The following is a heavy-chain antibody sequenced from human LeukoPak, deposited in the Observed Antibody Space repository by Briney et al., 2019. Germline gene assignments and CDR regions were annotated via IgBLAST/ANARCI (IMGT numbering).Heavy chain of an antibody. J-gene: IGHJ4*02. D-gene: IGHD3-16*01. V-gene: IGHV4-31*03. CDR2: ISYSGST. Sequence: KASETLSLTCTVSGGSISSGDYYWSWIRQHPGKGLEWIGCISYSGSTYYNPSLKSRVSISVDMAKNQFSLKLSSVTAADTAVYYCAREGDGLGYWGQGTLVTVSS. CDR1: GGSISSGDYY. CDR3: AREGDGLGY.